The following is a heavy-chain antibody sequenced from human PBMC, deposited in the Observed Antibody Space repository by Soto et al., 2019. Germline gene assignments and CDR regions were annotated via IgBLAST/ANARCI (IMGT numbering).Heavy chain of an antibody. Sequence: EVQLVESGGGLVQPGGSLRLSCAASGFTFSSYSMNWVRQAPGKGLEWVSYISSSSSTIYYADSVKGRFTISRDNAKNSLYLQMNSLRAEDTAVYYCAREGYYDSSGYYYFDYWGQGTLVTVSS. V-gene: IGHV3-48*01. D-gene: IGHD3-22*01. CDR3: AREGYYDSSGYYYFDY. CDR1: GFTFSSYS. J-gene: IGHJ4*02. CDR2: ISSSSSTI.